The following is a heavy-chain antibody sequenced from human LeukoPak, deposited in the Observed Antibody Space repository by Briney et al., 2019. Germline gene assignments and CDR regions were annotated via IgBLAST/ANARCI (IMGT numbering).Heavy chain of an antibody. D-gene: IGHD2-2*01. V-gene: IGHV4-59*01. Sequence: SETLSLTCTVSGGSISSYYWSWIRQPPGKGLEWIGYIYYSGSTNYNPSLRSRVTISVDTSKNQFSLKLSSVTAADTAVYYCARAPIVVVPAAIDYYYMDVWGKGTTVTVSS. J-gene: IGHJ6*03. CDR1: GGSISSYY. CDR2: IYYSGST. CDR3: ARAPIVVVPAAIDYYYMDV.